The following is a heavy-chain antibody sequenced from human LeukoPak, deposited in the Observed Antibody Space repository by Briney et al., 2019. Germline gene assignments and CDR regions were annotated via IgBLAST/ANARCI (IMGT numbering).Heavy chain of an antibody. D-gene: IGHD3-10*01. Sequence: PGASLRLSCAASGFTFSSYAMSWVRQASGKGLEWVSAISGSGGSTYYADSVKGRFTISRDNSKNTLYLQVNSLRAEDTAVYYCAKGLTMVRGVIPADYWGQGTLVTVSS. CDR2: ISGSGGST. CDR3: AKGLTMVRGVIPADY. J-gene: IGHJ4*02. V-gene: IGHV3-23*01. CDR1: GFTFSSYA.